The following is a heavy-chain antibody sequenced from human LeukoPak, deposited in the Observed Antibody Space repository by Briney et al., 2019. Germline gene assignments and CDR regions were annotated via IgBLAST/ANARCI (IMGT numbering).Heavy chain of an antibody. CDR1: GFTFSNYW. Sequence: GGSLRLSCTASGFTFSNYWMHWVRQAPGKGLVWVSRINPDGTSTDYADSVKGRFTISRDNAKNTVYLQMNSLRLEDTAVFYCVRDFVVGGQGLGYWGQGTLVTVSS. CDR3: VRDFVVGGQGLGY. D-gene: IGHD4-23*01. J-gene: IGHJ4*02. V-gene: IGHV3-74*01. CDR2: INPDGTST.